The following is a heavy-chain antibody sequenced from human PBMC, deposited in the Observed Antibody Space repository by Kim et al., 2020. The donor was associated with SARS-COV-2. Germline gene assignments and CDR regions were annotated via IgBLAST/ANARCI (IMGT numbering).Heavy chain of an antibody. Sequence: GGSLRLSCAASGFTFSSYAMHWVRQAPGKGLEYVSAISSNGGSTYYANSVKGRFTISRDNSKNTLYLQMGSLRAEDMAVYYCARRGYSSGWYYFDYGGQGTLVTVSS. V-gene: IGHV3-64*01. CDR1: GFTFSSYA. D-gene: IGHD6-19*01. CDR3: ARRGYSSGWYYFDY. CDR2: ISSNGGST. J-gene: IGHJ4*02.